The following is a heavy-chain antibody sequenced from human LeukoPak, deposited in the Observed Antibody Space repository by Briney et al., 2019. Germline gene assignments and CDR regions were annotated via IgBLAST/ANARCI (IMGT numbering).Heavy chain of an antibody. Sequence: GGSLRLSCAGSGFTFSTYVMQWVRQAPGKGLEWVARISHDEMHKSYADSVKGRFTISRDNAKNSLYLQMNSLRAEDTAVYYCAKSGSYSEAFDIWGQGTMVTVSS. V-gene: IGHV3-33*03. CDR2: ISHDEMHK. CDR1: GFTFSTYV. J-gene: IGHJ3*02. CDR3: AKSGSYSEAFDI. D-gene: IGHD1-26*01.